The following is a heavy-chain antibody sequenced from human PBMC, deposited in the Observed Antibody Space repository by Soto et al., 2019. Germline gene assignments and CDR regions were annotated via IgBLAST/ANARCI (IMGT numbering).Heavy chain of an antibody. CDR1: GFTFSSYA. J-gene: IGHJ1*01. CDR3: AKDLRELWFGRNFQH. D-gene: IGHD3-10*01. CDR2: ISGSGGST. Sequence: EVQLLESGGGLVQPGGSLRLSCAASGFTFSSYAMSWVRQAPGKGLEWVSAISGSGGSTYYADSVKGRFTISRDTSKNTLYLQMNSLRAEDTAVYYCAKDLRELWFGRNFQHWGQGTLVTVST. V-gene: IGHV3-23*01.